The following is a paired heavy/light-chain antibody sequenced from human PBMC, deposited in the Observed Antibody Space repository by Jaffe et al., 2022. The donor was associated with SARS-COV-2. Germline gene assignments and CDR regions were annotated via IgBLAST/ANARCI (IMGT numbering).Light chain of an antibody. Sequence: DIQLTQSPSFLSASVGDRVTITCRASQGISSYLAWYQQKPGKAPKLLIYAASTLQSGVPSRFSGSGSGTEFTLTISSLQPEDFATYYCQQLNSYPRTFGGGTKVEIK. J-gene: IGKJ4*01. CDR3: QQLNSYPRT. CDR1: QGISSY. V-gene: IGKV1-9*01. CDR2: AAS.
Heavy chain of an antibody. Sequence: QVQLQQWGAGLLKPSETLSLTCAVYGGSFSGYYWSWIRQPPGKGLEWIGEINHSGSTNYNPSLKSRVTISVDTSKNQFSLKLSSVTAADTAVYYCARGTPLYSYGYFNYYYYYMDVWGKGTTVTVSS. CDR2: INHSGST. D-gene: IGHD5-18*01. J-gene: IGHJ6*03. CDR3: ARGTPLYSYGYFNYYYYYMDV. CDR1: GGSFSGYY. V-gene: IGHV4-34*01.